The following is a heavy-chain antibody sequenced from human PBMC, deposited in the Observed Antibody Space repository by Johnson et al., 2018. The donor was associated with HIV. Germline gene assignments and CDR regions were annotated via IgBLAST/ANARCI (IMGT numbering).Heavy chain of an antibody. J-gene: IGHJ3*02. CDR1: EFTFSSYA. V-gene: IGHV3-30-3*01. Sequence: VQLVESGGGLVQPGGSLRLSCAASEFTFSSYAMHWVRQAPGKGLEWVAVISYDGRNNYYAASVKGRFTISRDNAKNSLYLQMNSLRAEDTAVYYCARARWRVDDAFDIWGQGTMVTVSS. CDR2: ISYDGRNN. CDR3: ARARWRVDDAFDI. D-gene: IGHD4-23*01.